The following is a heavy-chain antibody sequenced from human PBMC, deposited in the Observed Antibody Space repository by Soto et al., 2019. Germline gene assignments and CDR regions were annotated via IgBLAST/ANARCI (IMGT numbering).Heavy chain of an antibody. V-gene: IGHV3-23*01. J-gene: IGHJ4*02. Sequence: LALGTGLEWVSGLSGSGTSTYYADSVKGRFTISRDNSRDTLFLQMNSLTADDTAVYYCAKATTNGGWFNPFDSWGQGALVTGSS. CDR3: AKATTNGGWFNPFDS. D-gene: IGHD6-19*01. CDR2: LSGSGTST.